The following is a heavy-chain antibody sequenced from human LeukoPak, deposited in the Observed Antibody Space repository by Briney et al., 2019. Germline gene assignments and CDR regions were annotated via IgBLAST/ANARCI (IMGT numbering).Heavy chain of an antibody. J-gene: IGHJ3*02. CDR2: IFYSRTN. D-gene: IGHD3-9*01. CDR1: GVSSNSYY. CDR3: AMRRSGSFDI. Sequence: SETLSLTGTVSGVSSNSYYWRWLGQPPGEGGEGGGFIFYSRTNNENPSLKRRITISVNTSKKEFSQTRSCVAGEDAAVYCCAMRRSGSFDIWGQGTIVTVSP. V-gene: IGHV4-59*01.